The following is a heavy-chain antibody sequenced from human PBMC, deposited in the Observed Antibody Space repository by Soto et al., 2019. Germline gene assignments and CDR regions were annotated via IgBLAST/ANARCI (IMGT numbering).Heavy chain of an antibody. CDR3: ARGPYSGSYYYGMDV. J-gene: IGHJ6*02. CDR1: GFTFSSYA. CDR2: ISYDGSNK. D-gene: IGHD1-26*01. V-gene: IGHV3-30-3*01. Sequence: QVQLVASGGGVVQPGRSLRLSCAAPGFTFSSYAMHWVRQAPGKGLEWVAVISYDGSNKYYADSVKGRFTISRDNSKNTLYLQMNSQIAEDTAVYYCARGPYSGSYYYGMDVWGPGTTVTVSS.